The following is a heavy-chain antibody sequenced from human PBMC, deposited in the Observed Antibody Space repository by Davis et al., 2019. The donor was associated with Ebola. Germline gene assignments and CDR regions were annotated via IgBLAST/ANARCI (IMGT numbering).Heavy chain of an antibody. J-gene: IGHJ3*02. CDR1: GFTFSSYS. D-gene: IGHD6-19*01. CDR3: ARDLLQWYAFDI. Sequence: GESLKISCAASGFTFSSYSMNWVRQAPGKGLEWVSSISSSSSYIYYADSVKGRFTISRDNAKNSLYLQMNSLRAEDTAVYYCARDLLQWYAFDIWGQGTMVTVSS. V-gene: IGHV3-21*01. CDR2: ISSSSSYI.